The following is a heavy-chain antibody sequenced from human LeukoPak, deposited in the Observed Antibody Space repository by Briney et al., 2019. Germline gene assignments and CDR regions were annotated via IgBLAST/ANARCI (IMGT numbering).Heavy chain of an antibody. V-gene: IGHV3-15*01. D-gene: IGHD5-12*01. CDR1: GFTFNHAW. CDR3: TTDRMVATNPKWFDN. Sequence: GGSLRLSCAASGFTFNHAWMSWVRQAPGKGLEWVGCIKSKADGGTTDYAAPVKGRITISRDDSKNTLYLQMNSLKTEDTAVYYCTTDRMVATNPKWFDNWGQGTLVTVSS. CDR2: IKSKADGGTT. J-gene: IGHJ4*02.